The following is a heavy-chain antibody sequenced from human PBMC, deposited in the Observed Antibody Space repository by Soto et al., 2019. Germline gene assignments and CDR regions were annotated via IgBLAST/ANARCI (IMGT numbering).Heavy chain of an antibody. V-gene: IGHV4-34*01. CDR3: ATSPRYSSGWYDY. Sequence: SETLSLTCAVYGGSFSGYYWSWIRQPPGKGLEWIGEINHSGSTNYNPSLKSRVTISVDTSKNQFSLKLSSVTAADTAVYYCATSPRYSSGWYDYWGQGTLVTVSS. D-gene: IGHD6-19*01. J-gene: IGHJ4*02. CDR2: INHSGST. CDR1: GGSFSGYY.